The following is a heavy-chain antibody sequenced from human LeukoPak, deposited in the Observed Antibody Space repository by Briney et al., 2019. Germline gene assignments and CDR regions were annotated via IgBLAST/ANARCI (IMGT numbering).Heavy chain of an antibody. CDR1: GGSISSGGYY. V-gene: IGHV4-61*02. D-gene: IGHD6-19*01. Sequence: PSETLSLTCTVSGGSISSGGYYWSWIRQPAGKGLEWIGRISTSGSTNYNPSLKSRVTISVDTSKNHFSLKLSSVTAADTALYYCARKIAVAGRGDAFDIWGQGTMVTVSS. CDR2: ISTSGST. CDR3: ARKIAVAGRGDAFDI. J-gene: IGHJ3*02.